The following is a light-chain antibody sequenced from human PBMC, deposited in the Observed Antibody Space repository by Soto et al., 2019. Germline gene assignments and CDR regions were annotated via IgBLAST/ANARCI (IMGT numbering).Light chain of an antibody. J-gene: IGLJ3*02. Sequence: QLVLTQPPSVSGAPGQRVTISCAGSSSNIGAGYDVHWYQQLPGTAPKLLIYGNNNRPSGVPDRFSGSKSATSASLAITGLQAEDEAEYYCQSYDRSLSGWVFGGGTKVTVL. CDR1: SSNIGAGYD. V-gene: IGLV1-40*01. CDR2: GNN. CDR3: QSYDRSLSGWV.